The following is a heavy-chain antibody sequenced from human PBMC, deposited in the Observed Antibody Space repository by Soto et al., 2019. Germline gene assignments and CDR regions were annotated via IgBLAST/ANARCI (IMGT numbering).Heavy chain of an antibody. CDR3: ARDKDWAFDY. J-gene: IGHJ4*02. D-gene: IGHD3-9*01. V-gene: IGHV3-48*03. Sequence: SVKGRFTVSRDNTQNSLFLLMNSLRAEDTVIYYCARDKDWAFDYWGQGTLVTVPS.